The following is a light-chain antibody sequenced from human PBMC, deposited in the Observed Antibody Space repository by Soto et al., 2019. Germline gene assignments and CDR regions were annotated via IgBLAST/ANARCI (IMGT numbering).Light chain of an antibody. V-gene: IGKV3-11*01. CDR2: DAS. CDR1: QSVSTY. Sequence: IVLTQSPATLSLSPGERATLSCRASQSVSTYLAWYQQKPDQAPRLLIFDASNRATGVPARFSGSGSGTDFTLTIISLEPEDFAVYYCQQRSSWPTFGQGTKLEI. J-gene: IGKJ2*01. CDR3: QQRSSWPT.